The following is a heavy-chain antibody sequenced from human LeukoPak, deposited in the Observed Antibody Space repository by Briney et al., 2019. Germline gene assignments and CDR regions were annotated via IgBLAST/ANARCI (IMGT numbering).Heavy chain of an antibody. CDR3: ATDLGSPTHYYGSGRQANWFDP. J-gene: IGHJ5*02. V-gene: IGHV1-24*01. CDR1: GYTFTGYY. Sequence: ASVKVSCKASGYTFTGYYMHWVRQAPGKGLEWMGGFDPEDGETIYAQKFQGRVTMTEDTSTDTAYMELSSLRSEDTAVYYCATDLGSPTHYYGSGRQANWFDPWGQGTLVTVSS. D-gene: IGHD3-10*01. CDR2: FDPEDGET.